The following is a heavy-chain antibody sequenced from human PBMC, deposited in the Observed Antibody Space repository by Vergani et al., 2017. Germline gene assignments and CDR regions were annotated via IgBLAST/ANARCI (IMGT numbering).Heavy chain of an antibody. CDR2: INPNSGGT. CDR3: ARDRDILSGYPGGMDV. CDR1: GYTFTGYY. Sequence: QVQLVQSGAEVKKPGASVKVSCTASGYTFTGYYMHWVRQAPGQGLEWRGWINPNSGGTNYAQKFQDRVTMTRDTSISTAYMGLSRLRSDDTAVYYWARDRDILSGYPGGMDVWGQGTTVTVSS. V-gene: IGHV1-2*02. J-gene: IGHJ6*02. D-gene: IGHD3-9*01.